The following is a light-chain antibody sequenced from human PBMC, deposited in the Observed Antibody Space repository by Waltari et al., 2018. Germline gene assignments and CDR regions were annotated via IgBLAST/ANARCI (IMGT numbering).Light chain of an antibody. J-gene: IGLJ1*01. CDR3: ISYTSSRHYV. CDR1: SSDVGGYKY. CDR2: GVS. V-gene: IGLV2-14*03. Sequence: QSALTQPASVSGSPGQSITISCTGSSSDVGGYKYVSWYQQHPGKAPKLIIFGVSGRPFGVSTRFSGSKSGNTASLTISGLQPDDEADYHCISYTSSRHYVFGSGTKVIVL.